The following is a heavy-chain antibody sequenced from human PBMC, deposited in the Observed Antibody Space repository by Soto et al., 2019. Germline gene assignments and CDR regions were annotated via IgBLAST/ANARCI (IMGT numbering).Heavy chain of an antibody. CDR2: ISGSSTST. Sequence: EVQLSGSGGGLVQPGGSLRLSCAASGFTFSSYAMSWDRQAPGKGLEWVSAISGSSTSTYYADSVKGRFTISRDNSKNTLDLQMSSLRAEDTAVYYWAKDPSSGFTMENYFDYWGQGTLVTVSS. J-gene: IGHJ4*02. CDR3: AKDPSSGFTMENYFDY. V-gene: IGHV3-23*01. CDR1: GFTFSSYA. D-gene: IGHD1-1*01.